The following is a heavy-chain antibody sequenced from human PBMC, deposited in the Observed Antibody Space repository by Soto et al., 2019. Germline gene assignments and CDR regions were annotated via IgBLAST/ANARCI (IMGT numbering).Heavy chain of an antibody. V-gene: IGHV3-23*01. D-gene: IGHD1-26*01. Sequence: EVQVLESGGGLLQPGWSLRLSCAASGFTFSNYAMSWFRQAPGKGLEWVSTIHGGGDYTHYTDSVKGRFTISRDNSRNTLCLQMNSLSAEGTAVYSCAKNRGSGSYTNWNFDVWVRGTLVSVSS. CDR1: GFTFSNYA. CDR2: IHGGGDYT. J-gene: IGHJ2*01. CDR3: AKNRGSGSYTNWNFDV.